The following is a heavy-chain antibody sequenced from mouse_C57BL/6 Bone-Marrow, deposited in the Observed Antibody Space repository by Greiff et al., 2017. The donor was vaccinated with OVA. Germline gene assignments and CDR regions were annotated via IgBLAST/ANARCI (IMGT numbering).Heavy chain of an antibody. J-gene: IGHJ3*01. Sequence: EVNVVESGGGLVKPGGSLKLSCAASGFTFSSYAMSWVRQTPEKRLEWVATISDGGSYTYYPDNVKGRFTISRDNAKNNLYLQMSHLKSEDTAMYYCAREWLPAYWGQGTLVTVSA. CDR3: AREWLPAY. V-gene: IGHV5-4*01. CDR1: GFTFSSYA. CDR2: ISDGGSYT. D-gene: IGHD2-2*01.